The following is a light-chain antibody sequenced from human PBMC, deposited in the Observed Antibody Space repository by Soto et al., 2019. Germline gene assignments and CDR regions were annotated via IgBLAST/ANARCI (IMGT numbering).Light chain of an antibody. Sequence: QSGLTQTPSVCGAPGRSFTISCTWISSNIGAGYDVHWYQHLPGTATKLLIYGTTNRPSGVPDRFSGSKSGISASLAITGIQAEDEADYYCNSHDSSMSASLLGAGTXAT. CDR2: GTT. CDR1: SSNIGAGYD. J-gene: IGLJ1*01. V-gene: IGLV1-40*01. CDR3: NSHDSSMSASL.